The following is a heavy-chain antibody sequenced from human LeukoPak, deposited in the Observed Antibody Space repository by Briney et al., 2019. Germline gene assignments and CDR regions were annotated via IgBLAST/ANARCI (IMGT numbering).Heavy chain of an antibody. V-gene: IGHV4-39*01. CDR1: GGSISSSSYY. Sequence: SETLSLTCTVSGGSISSSSYYWGWIRQPPGKGLEWIGSIYYSGSTYYNPSLKCRVTISVDTSKNQFSLKLSSVTAADTAVYYCASHGGGGFDYWGQGTLVTVSS. CDR3: ASHGGGGFDY. J-gene: IGHJ4*02. D-gene: IGHD2-15*01. CDR2: IYYSGST.